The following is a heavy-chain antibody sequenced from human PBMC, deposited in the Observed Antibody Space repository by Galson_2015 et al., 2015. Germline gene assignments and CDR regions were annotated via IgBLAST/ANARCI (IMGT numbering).Heavy chain of an antibody. Sequence: SVKVSCKASGGTFRTYSFSWVRQAPGQGLEWMGGIIPLFGTAKYAQKFQGRLTITADESTSTVYMELSSLRSEDTAVYYCARVSSGEDAFDIWGQGTMVTVSS. CDR2: IIPLFGTA. V-gene: IGHV1-69*13. CDR1: GGTFRTYS. CDR3: ARVSSGEDAFDI. J-gene: IGHJ3*02. D-gene: IGHD3-10*01.